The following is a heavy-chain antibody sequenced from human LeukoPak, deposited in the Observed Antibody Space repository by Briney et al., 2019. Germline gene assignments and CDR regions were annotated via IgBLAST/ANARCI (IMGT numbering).Heavy chain of an antibody. J-gene: IGHJ2*01. CDR3: ARVSLVRPSQGFDL. Sequence: SETLSLTCAVYGGSFSGYYWSWIRQPPGKGLEWIGEINHSGGTNYNPSLKSRVTISVDTSKNQFSLRLRSVTAADTAVFYCARVSLVRPSQGFDLWGRGTQVTVSS. CDR2: INHSGGT. V-gene: IGHV4-34*01. D-gene: IGHD2/OR15-2a*01. CDR1: GGSFSGYY.